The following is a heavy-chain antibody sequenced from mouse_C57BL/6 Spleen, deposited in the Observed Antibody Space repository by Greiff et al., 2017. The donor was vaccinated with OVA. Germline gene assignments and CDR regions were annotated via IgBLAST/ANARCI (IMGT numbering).Heavy chain of an antibody. V-gene: IGHV1-52*01. CDR3: ASDYGSSYRYFDV. Sequence: QVQLQQPGAELVRPGSSVKLSCKASGYTFTSYWMHWVKQRPIQGLEWIGNIDPSDSETHYNQKFKDKATLTVDKSSSTAYMQLSSLTSEDSAVYYCASDYGSSYRYFDVWGTGTTVTVSS. CDR1: GYTFTSYW. CDR2: IDPSDSET. D-gene: IGHD1-1*01. J-gene: IGHJ1*03.